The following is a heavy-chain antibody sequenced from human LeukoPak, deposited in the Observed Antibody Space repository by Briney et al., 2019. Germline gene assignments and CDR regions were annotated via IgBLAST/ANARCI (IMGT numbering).Heavy chain of an antibody. J-gene: IGHJ4*02. V-gene: IGHV3-23*01. D-gene: IGHD2-21*02. Sequence: QSGGSLRLSCAASGFTFSSYAMSWVRQAPGKGLEWVSAISGSGGSTYYADSVKGRFTISRDNSKNTLYLQMNSLRAEDTAVYYCGKDLPPYCGGDCYRNEFFFDSWGQGTLVTVSS. CDR3: GKDLPPYCGGDCYRNEFFFDS. CDR1: GFTFSSYA. CDR2: ISGSGGST.